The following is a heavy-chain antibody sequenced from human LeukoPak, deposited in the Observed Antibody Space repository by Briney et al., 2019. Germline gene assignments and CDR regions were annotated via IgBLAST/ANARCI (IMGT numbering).Heavy chain of an antibody. CDR3: ARDRGADCSGGSCSGAFDI. Sequence: GGSLRLSCAASGFTVSSNYMSWVRQAPGKGLEWASVIYSGGSTYYADSVKGRFTISRDNSKNTLYLQMNSLRAEDTAVYYCARDRGADCSGGSCSGAFDIWGQGTMVTVSS. CDR2: IYSGGST. J-gene: IGHJ3*02. CDR1: GFTVSSNY. V-gene: IGHV3-53*01. D-gene: IGHD2-15*01.